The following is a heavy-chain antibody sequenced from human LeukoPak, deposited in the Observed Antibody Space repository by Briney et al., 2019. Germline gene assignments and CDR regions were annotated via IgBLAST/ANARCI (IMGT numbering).Heavy chain of an antibody. J-gene: IGHJ4*02. CDR2: ISSSSSYI. CDR3: ARGGYYDILTRVFDY. Sequence: GGSLRLSCAASGFTFSSYSMNWVRQAPGEGLEWVSSISSSSSYIYYADSVKGRFTISRDNAKNSLYLQMNSPRAEDTAVYYCARGGYYDILTRVFDYWGQGTLVTVSS. CDR1: GFTFSSYS. D-gene: IGHD3-9*01. V-gene: IGHV3-21*01.